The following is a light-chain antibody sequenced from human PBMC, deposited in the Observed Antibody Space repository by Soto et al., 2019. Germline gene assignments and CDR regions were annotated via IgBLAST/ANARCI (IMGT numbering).Light chain of an antibody. V-gene: IGKV1-39*01. CDR2: AAS. J-gene: IGKJ1*01. CDR1: QYINTY. Sequence: DIQMTQSPSSLSAYVGDRVTITCRVSQYINTYLNWFQQKPGKAPELLIYAASSLQGGVPSRFSGSGSGTDFTLTISSLQPEDFATYYCQQSYSTPRTFGLGTKVEIK. CDR3: QQSYSTPRT.